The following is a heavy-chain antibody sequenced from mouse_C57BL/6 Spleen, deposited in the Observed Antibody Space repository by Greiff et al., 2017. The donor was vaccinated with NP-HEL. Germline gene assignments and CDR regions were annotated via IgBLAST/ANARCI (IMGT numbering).Heavy chain of an antibody. CDR2: ISSGSSTI. CDR3: ARRTGNYNFDY. V-gene: IGHV5-17*01. D-gene: IGHD2-1*01. CDR1: GFTFSDYG. J-gene: IGHJ2*01. Sequence: EVKLVESGGGLVKPGGSLKLSCAASGFTFSDYGMHWVRQAPEKGLEWVAYISSGSSTIYYADTVKGRFTISSDNAKNTLFLQMTSLRSEDTAMYYGARRTGNYNFDYWGQGTTLTVSS.